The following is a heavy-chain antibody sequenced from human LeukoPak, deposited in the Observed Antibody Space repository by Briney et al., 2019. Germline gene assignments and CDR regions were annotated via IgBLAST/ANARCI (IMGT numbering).Heavy chain of an antibody. V-gene: IGHV1-69*06. Sequence: SVNVSCQAPGGTFSSYAISWVRQPPGQGLEWMGGIIPIFGTANYPQKFQGRVTITADKSTSTAYMELSSLRSEDTAVYYCARDLWLRGYYDSSGYTRAPGWFDPWGQGTLVTVSS. J-gene: IGHJ5*02. CDR1: GGTFSSYA. CDR2: IIPIFGTA. D-gene: IGHD3-22*01. CDR3: ARDLWLRGYYDSSGYTRAPGWFDP.